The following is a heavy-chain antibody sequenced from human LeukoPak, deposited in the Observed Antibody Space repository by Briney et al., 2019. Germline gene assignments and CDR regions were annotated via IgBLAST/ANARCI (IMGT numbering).Heavy chain of an antibody. J-gene: IGHJ6*02. V-gene: IGHV1-69*13. Sequence: SVKVSCKASGGTFSSYAISWVRQAPGQGLEWMGGIIPIFGTANYAQKFQGRVTITADESTSTAYMELSSLRSEDTAVYYCARPDIVVVPAASDYYYYGMDVWCQGTTVTVSS. D-gene: IGHD2-2*01. CDR3: ARPDIVVVPAASDYYYYGMDV. CDR2: IIPIFGTA. CDR1: GGTFSSYA.